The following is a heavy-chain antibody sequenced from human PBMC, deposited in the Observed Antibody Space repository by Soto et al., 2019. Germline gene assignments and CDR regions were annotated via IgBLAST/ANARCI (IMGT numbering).Heavy chain of an antibody. CDR3: ARDKRLVGDTNLYYYYGMDV. J-gene: IGHJ6*02. Sequence: SVKVSCKASGGTFSSYAVSWVRRAPGQGLEWMGGIIPIFGTANYAQKFQGRVTITADESTSTAYMELSSLRSGDTAVYYCARDKRLVGDTNLYYYYGMDVWGQGTTATVSS. CDR1: GGTFSSYA. D-gene: IGHD1-26*01. CDR2: IIPIFGTA. V-gene: IGHV1-69*13.